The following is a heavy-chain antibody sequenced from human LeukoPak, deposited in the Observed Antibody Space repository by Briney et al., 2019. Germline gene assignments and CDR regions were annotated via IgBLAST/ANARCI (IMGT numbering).Heavy chain of an antibody. D-gene: IGHD6-19*01. J-gene: IGHJ4*02. CDR2: ISHSGST. CDR1: GGSFSGYY. V-gene: IGHV4-34*01. CDR3: ARGWAFDY. Sequence: SETLSLTCAVYGGSFSGYYWSWIRQPPGKGLEWIGEISHSGSTNYNPSLKSRVTISVDTSKNQFSLKLSSVTAADTAVYYCARGWAFDYWGQGTLVTVSS.